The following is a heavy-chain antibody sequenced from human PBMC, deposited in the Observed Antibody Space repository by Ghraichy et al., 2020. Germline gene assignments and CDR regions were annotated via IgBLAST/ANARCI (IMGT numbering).Heavy chain of an antibody. CDR1: GDSVSSNSAA. CDR2: TYYRSKWYN. J-gene: IGHJ5*02. D-gene: IGHD6-13*01. Sequence: SQTLSLTCAISGDSVSSNSAAWNWIRQSPSRGLEWLGRTYYRSKWYNDYAVSVKSRITINPDTSKNQFSLQLNSVTPEDTAVYYCARGIAAAGIGTAWGGFDPWGQGTLVTVSS. V-gene: IGHV6-1*01. CDR3: ARGIAAAGIGTAWGGFDP.